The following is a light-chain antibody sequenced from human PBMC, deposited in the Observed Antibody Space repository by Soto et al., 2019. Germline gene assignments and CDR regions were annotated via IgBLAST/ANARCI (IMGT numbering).Light chain of an antibody. J-gene: IGKJ1*01. V-gene: IGKV3-20*01. CDR3: QQYAGSPWT. CDR2: DTS. CDR1: QSVSSSY. Sequence: EIVLTQAPCTLSLSPGERATLSCRASQSVSSSYLVWYQQKPGQAPRLLIYDTSSRATGIPDRFSGSGSGTDFTLTISRLEPEDFAVYYCQQYAGSPWTFGQGTKVDIK.